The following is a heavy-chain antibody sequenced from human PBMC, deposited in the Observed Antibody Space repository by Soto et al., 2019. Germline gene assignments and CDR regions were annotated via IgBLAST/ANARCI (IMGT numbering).Heavy chain of an antibody. J-gene: IGHJ6*02. CDR2: IWYDGSNK. CDR1: GFTFSSYG. V-gene: IGHV3-33*01. CDR3: ASQYYDFWSGYYKPHYYYYGMDV. Sequence: GGSLRLSCASSGFTFSSYGMHWVRQAPGKGLEWVAVIWYDGSNKYYADSVKGRFTISRDNSKNTLYLQMNSLRAEDTAVYYCASQYYDFWSGYYKPHYYYYGMDVWGQGTTVTVSS. D-gene: IGHD3-3*01.